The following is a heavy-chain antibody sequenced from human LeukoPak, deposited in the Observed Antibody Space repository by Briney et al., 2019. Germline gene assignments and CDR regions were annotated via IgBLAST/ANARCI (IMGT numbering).Heavy chain of an antibody. CDR3: ARSLGSGGSWNP. J-gene: IGHJ5*02. D-gene: IGHD2-15*01. CDR2: IIPIFGTA. Sequence: SVKVSCKASGGTFSSYAISRVRQAPGQGLEWMGGIIPIFGTANYAQKFQGRVTITADESTSTAYMELSSLRSEDTAVYYCARSLGSGGSWNPWGQGTLVTVSS. CDR1: GGTFSSYA. V-gene: IGHV1-69*13.